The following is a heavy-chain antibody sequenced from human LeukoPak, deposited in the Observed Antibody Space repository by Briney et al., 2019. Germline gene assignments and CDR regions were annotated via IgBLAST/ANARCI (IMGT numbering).Heavy chain of an antibody. CDR1: GFTFSSYA. V-gene: IGHV3-23*01. CDR3: AKDRVYSGSYYNYFDY. CDR2: ISGSGGST. J-gene: IGHJ4*02. Sequence: PGGSLRLSCAAPGFTFSSYAMSWVRQAPGKGLEWVSAISGSGGSTYYADSVKGRFTISRDNSKNTLYLQMNSLRAEDTAVYYCAKDRVYSGSYYNYFDYWGQGTLVTVSS. D-gene: IGHD1-26*01.